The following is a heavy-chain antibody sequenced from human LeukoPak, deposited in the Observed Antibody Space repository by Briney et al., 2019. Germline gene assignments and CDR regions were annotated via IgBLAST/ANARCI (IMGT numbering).Heavy chain of an antibody. CDR2: ISTSSSYI. CDR3: ARGADGVSSNSRGWFDP. J-gene: IGHJ5*02. Sequence: GGSLRLSCAASGFTFSSSAMSWVRRAPGKGLEWVSSISTSSSYIYYADSVRGRFTISRDNAKNSLYLQMNSLRAEDTAVYSCARGADGVSSNSRGWFDPWGQGTLVTVSS. CDR1: GFTFSSSA. D-gene: IGHD2-15*01. V-gene: IGHV3-21*01.